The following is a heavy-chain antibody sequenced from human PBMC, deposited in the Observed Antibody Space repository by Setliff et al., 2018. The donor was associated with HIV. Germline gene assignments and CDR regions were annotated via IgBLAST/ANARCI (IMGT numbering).Heavy chain of an antibody. D-gene: IGHD5-18*01. CDR3: ARFEGRDKRGYSYGAYYYYVDV. Sequence: ASVKVSCKASGYTFTSYGISWVRQAPGQGLEWMGWISAYNGNTNYAQKFQGRVTLTTDTSTSTAYMEVKSLRSDDTAVYYCARFEGRDKRGYSYGAYYYYVDVWGKGTTVTVSS. J-gene: IGHJ6*03. CDR1: GYTFTSYG. CDR2: ISAYNGNT. V-gene: IGHV1-18*01.